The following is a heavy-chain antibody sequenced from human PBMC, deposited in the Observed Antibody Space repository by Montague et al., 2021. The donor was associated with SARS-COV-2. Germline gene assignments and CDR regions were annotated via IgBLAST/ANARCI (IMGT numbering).Heavy chain of an antibody. J-gene: IGHJ4*02. CDR2: ISSSSSYI. CDR3: ARDGVYDILTGYWTD. V-gene: IGHV3-21*01. D-gene: IGHD3-9*01. CDR1: GFTFSSYS. Sequence: SLRLSCAASGFTFSSYSMNWARQAPGKGLEWVSSISSSSSYIYYADSVKGRFTISRDNAKNSLYLQMNSLRAEDTAVYYCARDGVYDILTGYWTDWGQGTLVTVSS.